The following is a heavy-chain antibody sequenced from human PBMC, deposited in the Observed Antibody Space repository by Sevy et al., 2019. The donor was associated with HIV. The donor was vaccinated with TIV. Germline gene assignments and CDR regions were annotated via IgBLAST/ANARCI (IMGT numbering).Heavy chain of an antibody. J-gene: IGHJ4*02. D-gene: IGHD3-3*01. CDR3: ARYEDDFWRGNYGGVFDY. CDR1: GYTFTSYG. Sequence: ASVKVSCKASGYTFTSYGISWVRQAPGQGLEWMGWISAYNGNTNYAQKLQGRVTMTTETSTSTAYMELRSLRSDDTAVYSGARYEDDFWRGNYGGVFDYWGQGTLVTVSS. V-gene: IGHV1-18*01. CDR2: ISAYNGNT.